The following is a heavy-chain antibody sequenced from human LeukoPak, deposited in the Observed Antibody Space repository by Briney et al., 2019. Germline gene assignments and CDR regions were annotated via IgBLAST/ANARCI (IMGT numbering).Heavy chain of an antibody. CDR3: ARSLYYYDSSGYYEGYYFDY. Sequence: ASVKVSCKASGGTFSSYAISWVRQAPGQGLEWMGGIIPIFGTANYAQKFQGRVTITTDESTSTAYMELSSPRSEDTAVYYCARSLYYYDSSGYYEGYYFDYWGQGTLVTVSS. CDR2: IIPIFGTA. CDR1: GGTFSSYA. J-gene: IGHJ4*02. D-gene: IGHD3-22*01. V-gene: IGHV1-69*05.